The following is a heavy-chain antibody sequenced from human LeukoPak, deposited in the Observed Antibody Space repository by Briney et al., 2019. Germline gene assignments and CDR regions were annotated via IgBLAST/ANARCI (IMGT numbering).Heavy chain of an antibody. CDR2: ISSSGSTI. Sequence: GGSLRLYCAASGFTFSDYYMSWIRQAPGKGLEWVSYISSSGSTIYYADSVKGRFTISRDNAKNSLYLQMNSLRAEDTAVYYCARSPTIFVVVIPYFDYWGQGTLVTVSS. CDR1: GFTFSDYY. CDR3: ARSPTIFVVVIPYFDY. D-gene: IGHD3-3*01. J-gene: IGHJ4*02. V-gene: IGHV3-11*01.